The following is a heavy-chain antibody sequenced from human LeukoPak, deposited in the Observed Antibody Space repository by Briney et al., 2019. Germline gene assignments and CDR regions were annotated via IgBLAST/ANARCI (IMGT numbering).Heavy chain of an antibody. Sequence: ASVKVSCKASGYRFTSYDMHWVRQAPWQGLEWMEIINPSGGSTSYAQRFQGRVAMTRDTSTTTVYMEVNRLTSEDTAVYFCARDGPTAAPFDYWGQGTLVTVSS. CDR3: ARDGPTAAPFDY. V-gene: IGHV1-46*01. J-gene: IGHJ4*02. D-gene: IGHD2-2*01. CDR2: INPSGGST. CDR1: GYRFTSYD.